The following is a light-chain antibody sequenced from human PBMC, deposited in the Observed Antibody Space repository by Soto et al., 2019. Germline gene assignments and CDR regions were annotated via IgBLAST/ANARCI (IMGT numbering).Light chain of an antibody. CDR1: QNIRNY. Sequence: DIQMTQSPSSLSASVGDRVTITCRASQNIRNYLNWYQQKPGKAPKLLISAASSLQTGVPSRFSGSGSGTDFTLTIISLQPEHFATYFCQQSFSTPYTFGQGTKLEIK. CDR2: AAS. CDR3: QQSFSTPYT. J-gene: IGKJ2*01. V-gene: IGKV1-39*01.